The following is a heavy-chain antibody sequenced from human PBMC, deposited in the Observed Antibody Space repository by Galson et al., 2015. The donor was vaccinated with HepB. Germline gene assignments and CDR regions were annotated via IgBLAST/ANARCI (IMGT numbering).Heavy chain of an antibody. CDR1: GFRFNSYG. CDR3: AKDGYLAAVALYGMDV. V-gene: IGHV3-23*01. Sequence: SLRLSCAASGFRFNSYGMSWVRQAPGKGLEWVSGISGSGGRTYYADFVKGRVTISRDSSKNTLYLDMKSLRAEDTAVYYCAKDGYLAAVALYGMDVWGQGTTVRVPS. CDR2: ISGSGGRT. D-gene: IGHD2-2*03. J-gene: IGHJ6*02.